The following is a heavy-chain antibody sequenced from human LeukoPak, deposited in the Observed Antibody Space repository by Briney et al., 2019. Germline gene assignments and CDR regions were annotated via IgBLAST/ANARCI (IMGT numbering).Heavy chain of an antibody. Sequence: SETLSLTCTVSGGSISPYYWGWIRQPPGKGLEWIGSIYYSGSTYYNPSLKSRVTISVDTSKNQFSLKLSSVTAADTAVYYCARDQDGYDYFFRYWGQGTLVTVSS. V-gene: IGHV4-39*07. CDR1: GGSISPYY. CDR2: IYYSGST. J-gene: IGHJ4*02. CDR3: ARDQDGYDYFFRY. D-gene: IGHD5-12*01.